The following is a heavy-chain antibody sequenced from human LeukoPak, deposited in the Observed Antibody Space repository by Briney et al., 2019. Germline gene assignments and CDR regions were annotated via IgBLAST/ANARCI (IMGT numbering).Heavy chain of an antibody. J-gene: IGHJ3*02. D-gene: IGHD6-19*01. V-gene: IGHV4-39*01. Sequence: SETLSLTXTVSGGSISSSSYYWGWIRQPPGKGLEWIGSIYYSGSTYYNPSLKSRVTISVDTSKNQFSLKLSSVTAADTAVYYCARDSSGWYEAFDIWGPGTMVTVSS. CDR3: ARDSSGWYEAFDI. CDR2: IYYSGST. CDR1: GGSISSSSYY.